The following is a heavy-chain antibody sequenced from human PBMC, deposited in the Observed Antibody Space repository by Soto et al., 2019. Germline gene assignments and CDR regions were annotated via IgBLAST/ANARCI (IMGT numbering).Heavy chain of an antibody. J-gene: IGHJ5*02. Sequence: EVQLVESGGGLVKPGGSLRLSCAASGFTFNTYDMNWVRQAPGKGLEWVSSITTSSAYIYYADSLKGRITISRDKAKNSLFLQMNSLRAEDTAVYYCVRSGTARLLRHSWFDTWGQGTLVTVSS. D-gene: IGHD2-21*01. CDR2: ITTSSAYI. CDR1: GFTFNTYD. CDR3: VRSGTARLLRHSWFDT. V-gene: IGHV3-21*01.